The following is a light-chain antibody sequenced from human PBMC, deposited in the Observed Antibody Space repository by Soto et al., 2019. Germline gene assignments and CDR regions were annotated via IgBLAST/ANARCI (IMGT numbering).Light chain of an antibody. V-gene: IGKV2-28*01. CDR3: MQALQTPFT. CDR2: LGS. CDR1: QSLMYTNRYIY. J-gene: IGKJ4*01. Sequence: DIVMTQSPLSLPVTPGEPASISCRSSQSLMYTNRYIYLDWYLQKPGQSPQLLIYLGSNRASGVPDRFSGSGSGTDFTLKISRVEAEDVGVYYCMQALQTPFTFGGGTKVDIK.